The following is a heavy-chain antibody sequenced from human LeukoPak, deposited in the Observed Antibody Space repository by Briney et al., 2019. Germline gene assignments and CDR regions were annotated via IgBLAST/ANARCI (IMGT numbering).Heavy chain of an antibody. CDR2: IYYSGST. J-gene: IGHJ4*02. V-gene: IGHV4-31*03. Sequence: SQTLSLTCTVSGGSISSGGYYWSWIRQHPGKGLEWIGYIYYSGSTYYNPSLKSRVTISVDTSKNQFSLKLSSVTAADTAVYYCAGGYGSGSYPFDYWGQGTLVTVSS. D-gene: IGHD3-10*01. CDR3: AGGYGSGSYPFDY. CDR1: GGSISSGGYY.